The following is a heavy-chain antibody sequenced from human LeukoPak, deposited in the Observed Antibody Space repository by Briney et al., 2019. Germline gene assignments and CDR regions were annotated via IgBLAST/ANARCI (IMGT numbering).Heavy chain of an antibody. CDR2: ISSSGSTI. Sequence: PGGSLRLSCAASGFTFSDYYMSWIRQAPGKGLEWVSYISSSGSTIYYAGSVKGRFTISRDNAKNSLYLQMDSLRAEDTAVYYCAGEYYYDSSGYYPIYFDYWGQGTLVTVSS. V-gene: IGHV3-11*04. CDR1: GFTFSDYY. J-gene: IGHJ4*02. CDR3: AGEYYYDSSGYYPIYFDY. D-gene: IGHD3-22*01.